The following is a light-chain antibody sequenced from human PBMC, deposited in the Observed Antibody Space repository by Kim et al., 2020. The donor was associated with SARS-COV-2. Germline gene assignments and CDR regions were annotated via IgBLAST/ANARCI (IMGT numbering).Light chain of an antibody. J-gene: IGKJ4*01. Sequence: LSPGERATLSCRASQSINSNYLAWYQQKAGLAPRLLIYRASNRATGIPDRFSGSGSGTDFTLTISRLDPEDFAVYYCQQFGDSLTFGGGTKV. CDR2: RAS. CDR1: QSINSNY. V-gene: IGKV3-20*01. CDR3: QQFGDSLT.